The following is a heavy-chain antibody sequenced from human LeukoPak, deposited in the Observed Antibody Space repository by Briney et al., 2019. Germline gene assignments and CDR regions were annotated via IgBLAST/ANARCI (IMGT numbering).Heavy chain of an antibody. D-gene: IGHD3-10*01. Sequence: SVKVSCKASGGTFSSYAISWVRQAPGQGLEWMGGIIPIFGTANYAQKFQGRVTMTRDTSISTAYMELSRLRSDDTAVYYCARGLWEDYWGQGTLVTVSS. CDR3: ARGLWEDY. CDR1: GGTFSSYA. CDR2: IIPIFGTA. J-gene: IGHJ4*02. V-gene: IGHV1-69*05.